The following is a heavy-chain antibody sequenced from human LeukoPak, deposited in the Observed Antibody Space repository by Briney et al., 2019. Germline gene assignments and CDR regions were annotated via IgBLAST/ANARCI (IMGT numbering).Heavy chain of an antibody. CDR2: IRYDGSNK. V-gene: IGHV3-30*02. Sequence: PGGSLRLSCAASGFTFSSYGRHWVRQAPGKGLEWVAFIRYDGSNKYYADSVKGRFTISRDNSKNTLYLQMNSPRAEDTAVYYCAQSGLSGSEEYFHHWGQGTLVTVSS. D-gene: IGHD3-10*01. CDR1: GFTFSSYG. CDR3: AQSGLSGSEEYFHH. J-gene: IGHJ1*01.